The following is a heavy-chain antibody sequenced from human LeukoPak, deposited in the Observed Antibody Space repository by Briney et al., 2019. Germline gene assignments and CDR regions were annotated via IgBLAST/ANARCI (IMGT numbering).Heavy chain of an antibody. V-gene: IGHV3-48*01. D-gene: IGHD2-2*01. CDR3: ARDTKYAFAN. CDR2: IGISSGNT. CDR1: GFTFSSYS. J-gene: IGHJ4*02. Sequence: VGSLRLSCAASGFTFSSYSMNWVRQAPGKGLEWISYIGISSGNTKYANSVKGRFTISGDKAKNSVYLQMNSLRVEDTAVYYCARDTKYAFANWGQGTLVTVSS.